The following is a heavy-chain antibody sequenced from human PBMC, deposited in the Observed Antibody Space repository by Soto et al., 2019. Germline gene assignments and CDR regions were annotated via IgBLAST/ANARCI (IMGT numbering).Heavy chain of an antibody. V-gene: IGHV3-11*01. CDR3: ARRIQPAASPAFVSYYYYGMDV. Sequence: QVQLVESGGGLVKPGGSLRLSCAASGFTFSDYYMSWIRQAPGKGLEWVSYISSSGSTIYYADSVKGRFTISRDNAKNSLYLQMNSLRAEDTAVYYCARRIQPAASPAFVSYYYYGMDVWGQGTTVTVSS. CDR1: GFTFSDYY. CDR2: ISSSGSTI. J-gene: IGHJ6*02. D-gene: IGHD2-2*01.